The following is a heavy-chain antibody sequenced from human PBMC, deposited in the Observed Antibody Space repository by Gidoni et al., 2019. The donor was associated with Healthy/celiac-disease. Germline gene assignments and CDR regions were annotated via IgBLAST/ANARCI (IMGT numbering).Heavy chain of an antibody. CDR2: IYYSGST. CDR1: GASISSYY. Sequence: QVQLQESGPGLVKPSATLSLTCPVSGASISSYYWSWIRQLPGKGLEWIGYIYYSGSTNYNPSLKSRVTISVDTSKNQFSLKLSSVTAADTAVYYCARDLVTMVRGVTRNWFDPWGQGTLVTVSS. V-gene: IGHV4-59*01. D-gene: IGHD3-10*01. J-gene: IGHJ5*02. CDR3: ARDLVTMVRGVTRNWFDP.